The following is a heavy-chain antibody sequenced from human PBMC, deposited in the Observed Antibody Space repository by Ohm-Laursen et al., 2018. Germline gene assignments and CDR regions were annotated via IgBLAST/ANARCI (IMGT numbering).Heavy chain of an antibody. D-gene: IGHD3-22*01. V-gene: IGHV4-59*08. Sequence: PSDTLSLTCTVSGGSISGYYWSWIRQPPGKGLEWIGYIYYSGSTNYNPSLKSRVTISVDTSKNQFSLKLSSVTAADTAVYYCARHEGGYYRPGAFDIWGQGTMVTVSS. J-gene: IGHJ3*02. CDR1: GGSISGYY. CDR2: IYYSGST. CDR3: ARHEGGYYRPGAFDI.